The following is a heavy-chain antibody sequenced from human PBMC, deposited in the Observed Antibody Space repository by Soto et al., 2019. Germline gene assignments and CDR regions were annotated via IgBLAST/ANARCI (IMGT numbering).Heavy chain of an antibody. Sequence: GASVKVSCKASGYSFTSYTIYWVRQAPGQRLECMGWINVGNGNTEHSQHFQGRVTITRDTSASTAYMELSSLRSEDTAMYYCARDFRGWAFDYWGQGSLVTVSS. CDR2: INVGNGNT. D-gene: IGHD6-19*01. J-gene: IGHJ4*02. CDR1: GYSFTSYT. V-gene: IGHV1-3*01. CDR3: ARDFRGWAFDY.